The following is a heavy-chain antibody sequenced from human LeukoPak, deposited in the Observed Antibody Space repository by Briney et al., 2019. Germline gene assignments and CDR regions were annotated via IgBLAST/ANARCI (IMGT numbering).Heavy chain of an antibody. Sequence: GGSLRLSCAASGFTFSSYGMHWVRQAPGKGLEWVAFIRYDGSNKYYADSVKGRFTISRDNSKNTLYPQMNSLRAEDTAVYYCAKDDSSGSSLEHWGQGTLVTVSS. CDR1: GFTFSSYG. CDR3: AKDDSSGSSLEH. CDR2: IRYDGSNK. D-gene: IGHD3-22*01. J-gene: IGHJ5*02. V-gene: IGHV3-30*02.